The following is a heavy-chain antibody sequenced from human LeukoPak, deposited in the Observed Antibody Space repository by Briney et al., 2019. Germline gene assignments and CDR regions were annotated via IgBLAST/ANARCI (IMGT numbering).Heavy chain of an antibody. J-gene: IGHJ4*02. CDR3: ARAVDTATLDY. V-gene: IGHV1-2*02. Sequence: PLASVKVSCKPSGYTSTGQDTHWVRPAPGQGLECMGWMNPNSGGTNSAQKFQGRVTMTRDTSINTAQMELSRLASDDAAVYYCARAVDTATLDYWGQGTLVTVSS. D-gene: IGHD5-18*01. CDR2: MNPNSGGT. CDR1: GYTSTGQD.